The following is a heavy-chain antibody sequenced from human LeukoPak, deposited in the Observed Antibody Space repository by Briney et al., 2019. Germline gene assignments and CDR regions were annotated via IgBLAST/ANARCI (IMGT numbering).Heavy chain of an antibody. CDR1: GGSFSGYY. CDR2: INHSGST. V-gene: IGHV4-34*01. J-gene: IGHJ6*04. CDR3: ARAGRNPPLLRYFVWFGTYGMDV. D-gene: IGHD3-9*01. Sequence: SETLSLTCAVYGGSFSGYYWSWIRQPPGKGLEWIGEINHSGSTNYNPSLKSRVTISVDTSKNQFSLTLSSVTAADTAVYYCARAGRNPPLLRYFVWFGTYGMDVWGKGTTVTVSS.